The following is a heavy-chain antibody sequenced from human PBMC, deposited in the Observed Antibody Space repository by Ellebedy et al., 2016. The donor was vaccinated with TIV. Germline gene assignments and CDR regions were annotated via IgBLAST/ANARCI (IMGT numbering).Heavy chain of an antibody. D-gene: IGHD1-26*01. J-gene: IGHJ6*02. V-gene: IGHV1-2*02. CDR2: INPNSGGT. Sequence: ASVKVSCKASGHTFRGYYIHWVRQAPGQGLEWMGWINPNSGGTNYAQKFQGRVTMTTETSISIAYMGLSRLRSDDTAMYYCARDEVVGANRGYQFYGMDVWGQGTTVTVSS. CDR1: GHTFRGYY. CDR3: ARDEVVGANRGYQFYGMDV.